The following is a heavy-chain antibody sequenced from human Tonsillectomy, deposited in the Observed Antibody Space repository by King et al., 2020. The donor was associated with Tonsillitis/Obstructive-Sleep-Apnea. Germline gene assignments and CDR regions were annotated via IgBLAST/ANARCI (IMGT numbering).Heavy chain of an antibody. CDR3: ARRDGGDNYGYVS. CDR1: GYSFTSYW. Sequence: VQLVESGAEVKKPGESLKISCKGSGYSFTSYWIAWVRQMPGKGLEYMGLIYPGDSDTRYSPSFQGQVTISADKSIRTAYLQWSSLKASDTAMYYRARRDGGDNYGYVSWGQGTLVTVSS. V-gene: IGHV5-51*01. CDR2: IYPGDSDT. D-gene: IGHD3-16*01. J-gene: IGHJ5*02.